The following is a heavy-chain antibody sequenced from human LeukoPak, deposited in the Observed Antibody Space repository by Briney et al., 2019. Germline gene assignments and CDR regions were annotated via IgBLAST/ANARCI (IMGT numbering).Heavy chain of an antibody. CDR1: GYSISSDYY. CDR2: IYHSGST. J-gene: IGHJ4*02. CDR3: ASRKPGFTYFDY. D-gene: IGHD1-14*01. Sequence: PSETLSLTCTVSGYSISSDYYWGWIRQPPGKGLEWIGFIYHSGSTYYNPSLKSRVTISVDTSKNQFSLKLSSVTAADTAVYYCASRKPGFTYFDYWGQGTLVTVSS. V-gene: IGHV4-38-2*02.